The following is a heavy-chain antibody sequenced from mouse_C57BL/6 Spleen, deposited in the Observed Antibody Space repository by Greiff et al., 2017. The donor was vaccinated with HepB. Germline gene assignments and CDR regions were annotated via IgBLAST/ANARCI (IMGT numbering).Heavy chain of an antibody. V-gene: IGHV14-1*01. D-gene: IGHD1-1*01. CDR1: GFNIKDYY. CDR3: TTGVTTVVPYFDY. CDR2: IDPEDGDT. J-gene: IGHJ2*01. Sequence: VQLQQSGAELVRPGASVKLSCTASGFNIKDYYMHWVKQRPEQGLEWIGRIDPEDGDTEYAPKFQGKATMTADTSSNTAYLQHSSLTSEDTAVYYCTTGVTTVVPYFDYWGQGTTLTVSS.